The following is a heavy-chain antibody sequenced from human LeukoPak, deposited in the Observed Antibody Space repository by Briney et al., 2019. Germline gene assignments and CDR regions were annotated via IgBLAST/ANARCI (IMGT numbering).Heavy chain of an antibody. CDR3: AKGTLVSH. D-gene: IGHD1-14*01. CDR1: GFTFSSYA. CDR2: ISYDGSNK. J-gene: IGHJ4*02. Sequence: GRSLRLSCAASGFTFSSYAMHWVRQAPGKGLEWVAVISYDGSNKYYADSVKGRFTISRDNSENTLYLQMNSLRAEDTAVYYCAKGTLVSHWGQGTLVTVSS. V-gene: IGHV3-30-3*01.